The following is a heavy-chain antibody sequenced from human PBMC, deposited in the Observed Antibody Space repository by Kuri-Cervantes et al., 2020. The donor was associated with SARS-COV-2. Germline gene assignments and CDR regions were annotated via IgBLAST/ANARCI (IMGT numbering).Heavy chain of an antibody. CDR1: GYSISSGYY. CDR2: IYHSGST. V-gene: IGHV4-38-2*02. D-gene: IGHD5-24*01. J-gene: IGHJ4*02. Sequence: SETLSLTCTVSGYSISSGYYWGWIRQPPGKGLEWIGSIYHSGSTYYNPSLKSRVTISVDTSKNQFSLKLSSVTAADTAVYYCARLQDGYISIDYWGQGTLVTVSS. CDR3: ARLQDGYISIDY.